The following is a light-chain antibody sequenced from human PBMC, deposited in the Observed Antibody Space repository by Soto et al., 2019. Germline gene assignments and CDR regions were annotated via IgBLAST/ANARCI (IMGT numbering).Light chain of an antibody. CDR1: SSDVGGYDY. V-gene: IGLV2-14*01. J-gene: IGLJ1*01. CDR2: EVT. Sequence: QSVLTQPASVSGSPGQSITISCTGTSSDVGGYDYVSWYQQHPLKAPKLIIYEVTNRPSGVSSRFSGSKSGNTASLTISGLQAEDEADYYCSSYTSSSTQVFGTGTKVTVL. CDR3: SSYTSSSTQV.